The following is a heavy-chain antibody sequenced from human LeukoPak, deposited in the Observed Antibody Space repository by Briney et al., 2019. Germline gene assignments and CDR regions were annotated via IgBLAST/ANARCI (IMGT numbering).Heavy chain of an antibody. CDR1: GFTFTNYW. V-gene: IGHV3-7*03. D-gene: IGHD1-7*01. Sequence: GGSLRLSCDTSGFTFTNYWTSWVRQAPGKGREWVGNVNEDGRERNYECFAKGRFTISRDNAKNSLDLQMNSLRADDTAVYYCGRDFGLTGTKRSFDIWGQGTMVTVSS. J-gene: IGHJ3*02. CDR2: VNEDGRER. CDR3: GRDFGLTGTKRSFDI.